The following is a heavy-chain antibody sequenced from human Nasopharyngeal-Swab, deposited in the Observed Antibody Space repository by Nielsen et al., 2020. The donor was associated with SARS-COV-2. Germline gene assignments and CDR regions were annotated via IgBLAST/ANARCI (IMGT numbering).Heavy chain of an antibody. CDR3: VRSSSWYYFDY. Sequence: SETLSLTCSVSGGSISSSTDYWGWIRQPPGKGLEWIGSLYYSGNTYQNPSLKSRLTISVDKSKNQFSLQLSSVTAADTAVYYCVRSSSWYYFDYWAQGTQVTVSS. CDR1: GGSISSSTDY. CDR2: LYYSGNT. D-gene: IGHD6-13*01. V-gene: IGHV4-39*01. J-gene: IGHJ4*02.